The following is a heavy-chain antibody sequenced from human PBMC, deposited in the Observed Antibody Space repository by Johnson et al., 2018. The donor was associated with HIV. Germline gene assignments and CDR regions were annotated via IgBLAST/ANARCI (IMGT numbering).Heavy chain of an antibody. Sequence: QMQLVESGGGVVQPGRSLRLSCAASGFTFSSYGMHWARQAPGKGLEWVAVIWYDGSNKYYADSVKGRFTISRDNSKNKLYLQMNSLRAEATAVYYCAKDGPLNYYDSSGYYLELGDAFDIWGQGTMVTVSS. D-gene: IGHD3-22*01. CDR3: AKDGPLNYYDSSGYYLELGDAFDI. CDR1: GFTFSSYG. V-gene: IGHV3-33*06. J-gene: IGHJ3*02. CDR2: IWYDGSNK.